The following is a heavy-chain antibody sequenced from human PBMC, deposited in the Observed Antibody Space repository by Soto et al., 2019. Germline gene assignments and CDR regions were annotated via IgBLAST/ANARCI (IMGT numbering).Heavy chain of an antibody. J-gene: IGHJ6*03. D-gene: IGHD6-6*01. CDR2: IYYSGST. CDR3: ARSPSIAAQPHGYMDV. Sequence: SETLSLTCTVSGGSISSYYWSWIRQPPGKGLEWIGYIYYSGSTNYNPSLKSRVTISVDTSKNQFSLKLSSVTAADTAVYYCARSPSIAAQPHGYMDVWGKGTTVNVSS. CDR1: GGSISSYY. V-gene: IGHV4-59*01.